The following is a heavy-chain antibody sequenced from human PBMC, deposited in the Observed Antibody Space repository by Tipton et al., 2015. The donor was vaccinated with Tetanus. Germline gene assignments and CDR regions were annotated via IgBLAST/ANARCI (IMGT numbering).Heavy chain of an antibody. Sequence: TLSLTCTVSGGSISSYYWSWIRQPAGKGLEWIGRIYTSGSTNYNPSLKSRVTMSVDTYKNQFSLKLSSVTAADTAVYYCARGGGGYYYDSSGRKVIWFDPWGQGTLGTVSS. CDR2: IYTSGST. CDR3: ARGGGGYYYDSSGRKVIWFDP. V-gene: IGHV4-4*07. D-gene: IGHD3-22*01. CDR1: GGSISSYY. J-gene: IGHJ5*02.